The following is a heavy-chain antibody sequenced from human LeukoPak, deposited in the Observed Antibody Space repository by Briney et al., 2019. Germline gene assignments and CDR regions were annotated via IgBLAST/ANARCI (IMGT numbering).Heavy chain of an antibody. CDR1: GYTFTNYY. CDR3: ARVPYSSTWYYFDY. Sequence: ASVKVSCKASGYTFTNYYMHWVRQAPGQGLEWMGTINPSGGSTSNAQKFQGRVTMTRDTSTSTVYMVLSSLRSEDTAVYYCARVPYSSTWYYFDYWGQGTLVTVSS. D-gene: IGHD6-13*01. J-gene: IGHJ4*02. V-gene: IGHV1-46*01. CDR2: INPSGGST.